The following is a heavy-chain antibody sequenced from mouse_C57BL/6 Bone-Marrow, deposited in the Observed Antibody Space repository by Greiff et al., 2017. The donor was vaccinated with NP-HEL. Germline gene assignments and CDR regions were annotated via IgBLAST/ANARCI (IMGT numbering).Heavy chain of an antibody. CDR2: IDPSDSYT. J-gene: IGHJ2*01. V-gene: IGHV1-50*01. CDR1: GYTFTSYW. Sequence: QVQLQQPGAELVKPGASVKLSCKASGYTFTSYWMQWVKQRPGQGLEWIGEIDPSDSYTNYNQKFKGKAKLTVDTSSSTAYMQLSSLTSEDSAVYYCARGYYGSSYGYYFDYWGQGTTLTVSS. CDR3: ARGYYGSSYGYYFDY. D-gene: IGHD1-1*01.